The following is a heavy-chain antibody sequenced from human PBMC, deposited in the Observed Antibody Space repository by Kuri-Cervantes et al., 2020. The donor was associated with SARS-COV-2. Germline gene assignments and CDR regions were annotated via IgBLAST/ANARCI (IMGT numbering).Heavy chain of an antibody. CDR1: GYSISSGYY. Sequence: SETLSLTCAVSGYSISSGYYWGWIRQPPGKGLEWIGSIYHSGSTYYNPSLKSRVTISVDTSKNQFSLKLSSVTAADTAVYYCAREPYSSGWMELWGRGTLVTVSS. CDR2: IYHSGST. J-gene: IGHJ2*01. CDR3: AREPYSSGWMEL. V-gene: IGHV4-38-2*02. D-gene: IGHD6-19*01.